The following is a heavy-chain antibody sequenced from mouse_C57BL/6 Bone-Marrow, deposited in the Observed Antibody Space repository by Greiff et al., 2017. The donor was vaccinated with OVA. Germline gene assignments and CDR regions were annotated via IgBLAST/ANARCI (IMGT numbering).Heavy chain of an antibody. CDR3: ATYDYDGSWFAY. V-gene: IGHV5-15*04. Sequence: EVMLVESGGGLVQPGGSLKLSCAASGFTFSDYGMAWVRQAPRKGPEWVAFISNLAYSIYYADTVTGRFTISRENAKNTLYLEMSSLRSEETDLYYWATYDYDGSWFAYWGQGTLVTVSA. CDR2: ISNLAYSI. D-gene: IGHD2-4*01. J-gene: IGHJ3*01. CDR1: GFTFSDYG.